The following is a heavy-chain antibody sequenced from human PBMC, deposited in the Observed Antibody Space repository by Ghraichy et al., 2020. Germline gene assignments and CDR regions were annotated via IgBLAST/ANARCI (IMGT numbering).Heavy chain of an antibody. J-gene: IGHJ4*02. Sequence: SCAASGFSVSNSYMSWVRQAPGKGLEWASALYSGGDTYYAGSVKGRFSISRDNSKNTLYLQMNSLRAEDTAVYYCATAPSGWHFDYWGQGTLVTVSS. CDR3: ATAPSGWHFDY. D-gene: IGHD6-19*01. V-gene: IGHV3-66*01. CDR2: LYSGGDT. CDR1: GFSVSNSY.